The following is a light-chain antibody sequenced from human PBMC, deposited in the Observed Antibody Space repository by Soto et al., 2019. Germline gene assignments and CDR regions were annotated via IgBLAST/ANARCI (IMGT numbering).Light chain of an antibody. Sequence: IVMTQSPATLSVSPGEKATLSCRASQTVYNNLAWYQQKPGQAPRLLVYFASTRATGIPARFSGSGFGTESSLTISSLQSEDFALYYCQQYTAWPLTFGGGTKVETK. CDR1: QTVYNN. J-gene: IGKJ4*01. V-gene: IGKV3-15*01. CDR2: FAS. CDR3: QQYTAWPLT.